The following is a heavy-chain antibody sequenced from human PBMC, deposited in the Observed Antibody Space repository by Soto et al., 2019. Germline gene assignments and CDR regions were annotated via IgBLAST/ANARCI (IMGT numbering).Heavy chain of an antibody. J-gene: IGHJ4*02. D-gene: IGHD6-19*01. CDR2: IFYSGST. CDR1: GDSISSSNYF. Sequence: PSETLSLTCTVSGDSISSSNYFWCWIRHPPGKGLEWIGTIFYSGSTYYNPSLKSRVTISVDTSKNQFSLRLISVTAADTALYYCARRYGWLYFDYWGQGSLVTVS. V-gene: IGHV4-39*01. CDR3: ARRYGWLYFDY.